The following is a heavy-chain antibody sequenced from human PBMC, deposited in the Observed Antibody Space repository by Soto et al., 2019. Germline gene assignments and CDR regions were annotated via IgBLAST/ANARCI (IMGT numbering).Heavy chain of an antibody. Sequence: QVQLQESGPGLVKPSETLSLTCTFSGGSISNYYWNWIRQSPGKGLEWIGYIYSSGSTHYNPSLQNRVTISIDTSKNQVSLKVNSVTAADTAVYYCARDHPHSYGVYYFDYWGQGTPVTVSS. D-gene: IGHD5-18*01. CDR2: IYSSGST. J-gene: IGHJ4*02. V-gene: IGHV4-59*01. CDR1: GGSISNYY. CDR3: ARDHPHSYGVYYFDY.